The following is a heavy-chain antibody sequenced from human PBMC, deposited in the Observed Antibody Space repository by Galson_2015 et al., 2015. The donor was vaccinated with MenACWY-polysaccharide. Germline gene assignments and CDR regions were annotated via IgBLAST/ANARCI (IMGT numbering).Heavy chain of an antibody. CDR1: GFTFSDYA. CDR2: ISYDGDNK. CDR3: AKDRPLRGLTKYYYGMDV. J-gene: IGHJ6*02. Sequence: SLRLSCAASGFTFSDYAIHWVRQAPGKGLEWVAVISYDGDNKYYADSVKARLTVSRDDFNNTVYLLMNSLRAEDTAVYFCAKDRPLRGLTKYYYGMDVWGQGTTVTVSS. V-gene: IGHV3-30*18. D-gene: IGHD2-8*01.